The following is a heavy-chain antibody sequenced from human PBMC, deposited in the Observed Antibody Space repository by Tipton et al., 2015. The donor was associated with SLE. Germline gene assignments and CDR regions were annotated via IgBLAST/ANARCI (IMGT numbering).Heavy chain of an antibody. J-gene: IGHJ4*02. Sequence: TLSLTCSVTGYSISSGYYWGWIRQPPGKGLEWIGFIYYSGSTNYNSSLKSRVTISIDTSKNQFSLKLSSVTAADTAVYYCARQVAAAGIDYWGQGTLVTVSS. V-gene: IGHV4-38-2*02. CDR2: IYYSGST. CDR1: GYSISSGYY. CDR3: ARQVAAAGIDY. D-gene: IGHD6-13*01.